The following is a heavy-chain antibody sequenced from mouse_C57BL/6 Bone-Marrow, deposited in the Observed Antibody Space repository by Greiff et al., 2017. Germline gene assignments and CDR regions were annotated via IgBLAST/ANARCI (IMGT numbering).Heavy chain of an antibody. CDR1: GYTFTSYW. CDR3: ARGIYDGFLWFAY. CDR2: INPSSGYT. Sequence: QVQLQQSGAELAKPGASVKLSCKASGYTFTSYWMHWVKQRPGQGLEWIGYINPSSGYTTYNQKFKDKATLTADKSSSTAYMQLSSLTYEDSAVYYCARGIYDGFLWFAYWGQGTLVTVSA. J-gene: IGHJ3*01. D-gene: IGHD2-3*01. V-gene: IGHV1-7*01.